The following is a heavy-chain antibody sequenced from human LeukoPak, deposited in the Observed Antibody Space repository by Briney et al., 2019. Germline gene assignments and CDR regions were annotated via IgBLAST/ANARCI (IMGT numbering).Heavy chain of an antibody. CDR1: GFTFSSYG. D-gene: IGHD4-17*01. CDR2: ISYDGSNK. J-gene: IGHJ4*02. Sequence: GGSLRLSCAASGFTFSSYGMSWVRQAPGKGLEWVAVISYDGSNKYYADSVKGRFTISRDNSKNTLYLQMNSLRAEDTAVYYCAREYGDFDYWGQGTLVTVSS. V-gene: IGHV3-30*03. CDR3: AREYGDFDY.